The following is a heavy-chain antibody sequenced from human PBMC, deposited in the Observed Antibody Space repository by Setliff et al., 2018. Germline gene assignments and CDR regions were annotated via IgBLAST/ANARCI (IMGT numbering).Heavy chain of an antibody. V-gene: IGHV4-4*07. CDR2: IYTSGST. J-gene: IGHJ4*02. CDR3: ARARDTSGYFQYYFDF. D-gene: IGHD3-22*01. Sequence: LSLTCTVSGGSISSYYWSWIRQPAGKGLEWIGRIYTSGSTNYNPSLKSRVTMSVDTSKNQFSLKLSSVTAADTAVYYCARARDTSGYFQYYFDFWGQGTQVTVSS. CDR1: GGSISSYY.